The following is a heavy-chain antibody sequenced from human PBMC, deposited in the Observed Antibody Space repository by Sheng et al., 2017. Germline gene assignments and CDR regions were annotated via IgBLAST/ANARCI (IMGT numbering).Heavy chain of an antibody. CDR2: IIPYPWYS. D-gene: IGHD3-3*01. J-gene: IGHJ3*02. V-gene: IGHV1-69*10. CDR3: ARQGPVLRFLEWPIDAFDI. Sequence: QVQLVQSGAEVKKPGSSVKVSCKASGGTFSSYAISWVRQAPGQGLEWMGGIIPYPWYSKLRTEVPAYMELSSLRSEDTAVYYCARQGPVLRFLEWPIDAFDIWGQGTMVTVSS. CDR1: GGTFSSYA.